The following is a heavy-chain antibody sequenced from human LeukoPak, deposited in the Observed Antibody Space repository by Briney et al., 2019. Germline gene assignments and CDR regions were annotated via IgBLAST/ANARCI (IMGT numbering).Heavy chain of an antibody. D-gene: IGHD3-10*01. CDR2: ISSSSSYI. V-gene: IGHV3-21*01. Sequence: GGSLRLSCAASGFTFSSYSMNWVRQAPGKGLEWVSSISSSSSYIYYADSVKGRFTISRDNAKNSLYLQMNSLRAEDTAVYYCARGLRGSGSSDYWGQGTLVTVSS. J-gene: IGHJ4*02. CDR1: GFTFSSYS. CDR3: ARGLRGSGSSDY.